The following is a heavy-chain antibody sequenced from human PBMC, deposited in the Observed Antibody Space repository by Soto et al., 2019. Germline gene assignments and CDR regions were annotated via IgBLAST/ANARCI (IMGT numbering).Heavy chain of an antibody. V-gene: IGHV3-23*01. Sequence: EVQQLESGGGLVQPGGSLRLSCAASGFTFSSYIMSWLRQAPGKGLEWVSTVNVGAGNTYYADSVKGRFTIARDNSKNTLSLQMHSLRAEDTAVYYCARATVWYSGVYWGQGTLVTVSS. J-gene: IGHJ4*02. CDR1: GFTFSSYI. CDR3: ARATVWYSGVY. D-gene: IGHD6-13*01. CDR2: VNVGAGNT.